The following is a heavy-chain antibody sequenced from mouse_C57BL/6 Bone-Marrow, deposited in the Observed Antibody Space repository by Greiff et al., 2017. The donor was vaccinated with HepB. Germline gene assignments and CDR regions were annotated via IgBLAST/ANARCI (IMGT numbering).Heavy chain of an antibody. CDR3: ARVTTDWYFDV. Sequence: QVQLQQPGTELVKPGASVKLSCKASGYTFTSYWMHWVKQRPGQGLEWIGNINPSNGGTNYNEKFKSKATLTVDKSSSTAYMELRSLTSEDTAVYYCARVTTDWYFDVWGTGTTVTVSS. V-gene: IGHV1-53*01. CDR1: GYTFTSYW. J-gene: IGHJ1*03. D-gene: IGHD2-3*01. CDR2: INPSNGGT.